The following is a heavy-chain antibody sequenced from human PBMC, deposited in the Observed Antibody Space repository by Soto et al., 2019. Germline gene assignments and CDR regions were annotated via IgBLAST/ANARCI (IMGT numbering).Heavy chain of an antibody. V-gene: IGHV3-15*01. J-gene: IGHJ4*02. CDR3: TTENQAF. Sequence: EVQLVESGGGLVKHGGSLRLSCAASGFTFNTAWMGWVRQAPGKGPEWVGRIKSKTHGGTTDYAAPVKGRFTISRDDSKNTLYLQMNSLQTEDTAVYYCTTENQAFWGQGTLVTVSS. CDR2: IKSKTHGGTT. CDR1: GFTFNTAW. D-gene: IGHD2-2*01.